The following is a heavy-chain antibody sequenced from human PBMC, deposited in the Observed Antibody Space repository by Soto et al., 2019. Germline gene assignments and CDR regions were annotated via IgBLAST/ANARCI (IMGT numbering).Heavy chain of an antibody. CDR2: IYYSGST. J-gene: IGHJ6*02. CDR3: ARRANLGVWFGESGYYYYGMDV. Sequence: PSETLSLTCTVSGGSISSSSYYWGWIRQPPGKGLEWIGSIYYSGSTYYNPSLKSRVTISVDTSKNQFSLKLSSVTAADTAVYYCARRANLGVWFGESGYYYYGMDVWGQGTSVTVSS. CDR1: GGSISSSSYY. V-gene: IGHV4-39*01. D-gene: IGHD3-10*01.